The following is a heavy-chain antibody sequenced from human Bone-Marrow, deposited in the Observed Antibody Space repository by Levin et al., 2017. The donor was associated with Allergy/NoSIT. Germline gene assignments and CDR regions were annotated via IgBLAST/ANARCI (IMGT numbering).Heavy chain of an antibody. V-gene: IGHV3-23*01. D-gene: IGHD6-19*01. J-gene: IGHJ5*02. Sequence: GESLKISCAASGFTFSSYAMSWVRQAPGKGLEWVSAISGSGGSTYYADSVKGRFTISRDNSKNTLYLQMNSLRAEDTAVYYCAKYSSGWYGWFDPWGQGTLVTVSS. CDR1: GFTFSSYA. CDR3: AKYSSGWYGWFDP. CDR2: ISGSGGST.